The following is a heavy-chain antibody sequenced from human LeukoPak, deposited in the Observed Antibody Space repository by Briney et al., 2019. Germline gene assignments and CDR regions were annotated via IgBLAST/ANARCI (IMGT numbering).Heavy chain of an antibody. CDR1: EYTFTAYY. Sequence: ASVKVSCKASEYTFTAYYMHWVRQAPGQGLEWMGWINPNSGGTNYAQKFQGGVTITRDTSISTAYMELSRLRSDDTALYYCAREGALAVAGLDDVLDIWGQGTMVTVSS. CDR2: INPNSGGT. V-gene: IGHV1-2*02. D-gene: IGHD6-19*01. CDR3: AREGALAVAGLDDVLDI. J-gene: IGHJ3*02.